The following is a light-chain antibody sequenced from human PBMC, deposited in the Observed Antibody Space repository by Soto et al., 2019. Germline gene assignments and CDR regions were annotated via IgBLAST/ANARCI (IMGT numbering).Light chain of an antibody. CDR3: QQRSNWPLT. CDR2: DAS. CDR1: QSVSSY. Sequence: EIVLTQSPATLSLSPGERATLSCRASQSVSSYLAWYQQKPAQAARRLIYDASNRATGVPARFSGSGSGTDVTLTISSLEPEDFAVYYCQQRSNWPLTFGGGTKVEIK. J-gene: IGKJ4*01. V-gene: IGKV3-11*01.